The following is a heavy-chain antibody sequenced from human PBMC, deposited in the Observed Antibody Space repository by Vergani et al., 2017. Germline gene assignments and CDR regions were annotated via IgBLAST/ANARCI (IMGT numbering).Heavy chain of an antibody. J-gene: IGHJ2*01. CDR3: VKDNDYEADGSFDL. CDR1: GFTFQAFA. V-gene: IGHV3-9*01. D-gene: IGHD3-16*01. Sequence: LVEAGGGLVQPGGSLRLSCTASGFTFQAFAFHWVRQVSGRGLEWVSGINRNYGVKNGNSFEGGLSISRDNAKKAVFLQMNNLRNEDTALYFCVKDNDYEADGSFDLWGRGTLVTVSS. CDR2: INRNYGVK.